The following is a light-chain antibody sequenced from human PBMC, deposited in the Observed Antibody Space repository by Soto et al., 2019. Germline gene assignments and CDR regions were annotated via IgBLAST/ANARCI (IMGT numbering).Light chain of an antibody. Sequence: AIRMTQSPSSLSASPGARVTITCRASQGISSYLAWYQQKPGKAPKLLIYAASTLQSGVPSRFSGSGSGTDFTLTISCLQSEDFATYYCQQYYSYPPGTFGQGTKVEIK. CDR2: AAS. J-gene: IGKJ1*01. CDR3: QQYYSYPPGT. CDR1: QGISSY. V-gene: IGKV1-8*01.